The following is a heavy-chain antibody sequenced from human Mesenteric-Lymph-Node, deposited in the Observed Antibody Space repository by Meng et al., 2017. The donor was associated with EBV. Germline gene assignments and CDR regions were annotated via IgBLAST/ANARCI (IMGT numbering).Heavy chain of an antibody. J-gene: IGHJ4*02. Sequence: QGPRQESGPGMVKPSEPLSLTCSVSGDSVNSATSYWSWIRKPPGKGLGWIASVHSTGSTNYNPSLMSRVTISLDTSKSQFSLTLTYVTAADTAVYYCASQGYYDSGAWGDYFDYWGQGSLVTVSS. CDR2: VHSTGST. CDR3: ASQGYYDSGAWGDYFDY. CDR1: GDSVNSATSY. D-gene: IGHD3-22*01. V-gene: IGHV4-61*01.